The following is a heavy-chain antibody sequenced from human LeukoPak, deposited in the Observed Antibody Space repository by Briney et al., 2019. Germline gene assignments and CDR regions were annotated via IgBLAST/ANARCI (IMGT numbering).Heavy chain of an antibody. J-gene: IGHJ4*02. V-gene: IGHV3-21*01. CDR3: ARSPPVGYYFDY. CDR1: GFTFSSYA. D-gene: IGHD3-16*01. CDR2: ISSISNYI. Sequence: PGGSLRLSCAASGFTFSSYAMSWVRQAPGKGLEWVSSISSISNYIYYADSVKGRFTISRDNAKSSLYLQMNSLRAEDTAVYYCARSPPVGYYFDYWGQGTLVTVSS.